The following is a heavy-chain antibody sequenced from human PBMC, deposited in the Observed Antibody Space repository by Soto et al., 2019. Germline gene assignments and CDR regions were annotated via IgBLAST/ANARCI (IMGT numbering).Heavy chain of an antibody. CDR3: ARVRQQQRTRPRIDAFDI. V-gene: IGHV3-7*01. J-gene: IGHJ3*02. CDR1: GFTFSSYW. D-gene: IGHD6-13*01. Sequence: EVQLVESGGGLVQPGGSLRLSCAASGFTFSSYWMSWVRQAPGKGLEWVANIKQDGSEKYYVDSVKGRFTISRDNAKNSLYLQMNSLRAEDTAVYYCARVRQQQRTRPRIDAFDIWGQGTMVTVSS. CDR2: IKQDGSEK.